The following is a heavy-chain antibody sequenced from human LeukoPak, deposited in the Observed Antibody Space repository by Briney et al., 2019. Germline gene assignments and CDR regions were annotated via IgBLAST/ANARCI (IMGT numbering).Heavy chain of an antibody. CDR1: GGSINSYY. CDR3: ARGGKATVVTM. CDR2: IYSSGST. D-gene: IGHD4-23*01. V-gene: IGHV4-4*07. Sequence: SETLSLTCTVSGGSINSYYWSWIRQPAGKGLEWIGRIYSSGSTNYNPSLKSRASMSVDTSKNQFSLKLTSVTAADAAVYYCARGGKATVVTMWGQGILVTVSS. J-gene: IGHJ4*02.